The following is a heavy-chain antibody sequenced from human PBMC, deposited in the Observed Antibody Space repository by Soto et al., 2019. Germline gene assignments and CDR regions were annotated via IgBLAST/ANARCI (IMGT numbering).Heavy chain of an antibody. D-gene: IGHD3-10*01. Sequence: DSCPTLLNPTQTLTLTCTFSGFSLGTTGMRVSWIRQRPGKALEWLARIDWDDDKFYSTSLKTRLTISKDTSKNQVVLRMTNMDPADTATYYCARTAGYYRGRQFDYWGQGTLVTVSS. V-gene: IGHV2-70*04. J-gene: IGHJ4*02. CDR2: IDWDDDK. CDR3: ARTAGYYRGRQFDY. CDR1: GFSLGTTGMR.